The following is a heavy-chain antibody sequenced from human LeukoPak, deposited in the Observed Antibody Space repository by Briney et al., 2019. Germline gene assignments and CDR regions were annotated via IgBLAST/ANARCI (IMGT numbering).Heavy chain of an antibody. Sequence: ASVKVSCKASGYTFTSYGISWVRQAPGQGLEWMGWISAYNGNTNYAQKLQGRVTMTTDTSTSTAYMELRSLRSDDTAVYYCAREDHDILTGYRYYYGMDVRGQGTTVTVSS. V-gene: IGHV1-18*01. J-gene: IGHJ6*02. CDR2: ISAYNGNT. CDR3: AREDHDILTGYRYYYGMDV. D-gene: IGHD3-9*01. CDR1: GYTFTSYG.